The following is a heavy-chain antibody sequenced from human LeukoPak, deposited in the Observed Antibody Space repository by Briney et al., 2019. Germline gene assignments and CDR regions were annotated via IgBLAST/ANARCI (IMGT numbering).Heavy chain of an antibody. CDR1: GFTFSSYW. CDR2: ITSDGSST. D-gene: IGHD5-24*01. V-gene: IGHV3-74*01. J-gene: IGHJ4*02. Sequence: PGGSLRLSCAASGFTFSSYWMHWVRHAPGKGLVWVSRITSDGSSTSYADSVKGRFTISRDNAKNTLYLQMNSLRAEDTAVYYCARVRDGYNFDCWGQGTLVTVSS. CDR3: ARVRDGYNFDC.